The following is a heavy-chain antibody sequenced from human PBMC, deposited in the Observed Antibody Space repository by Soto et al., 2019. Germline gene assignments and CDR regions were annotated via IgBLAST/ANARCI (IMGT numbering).Heavy chain of an antibody. J-gene: IGHJ6*02. D-gene: IGHD3-10*01. CDR3: ARGRITMVRGVIKSYGMDV. CDR1: GGSFSGYY. Sequence: PSETLSLTCAVYGGSFSGYYWSRIRQPPGKGLEWIGEINHSGSTNYNPSLKSRVTISVDTSKNQFSLKLSSVTAADTAVYYCARGRITMVRGVIKSYGMDVWGQGTTVTVSS. CDR2: INHSGST. V-gene: IGHV4-34*01.